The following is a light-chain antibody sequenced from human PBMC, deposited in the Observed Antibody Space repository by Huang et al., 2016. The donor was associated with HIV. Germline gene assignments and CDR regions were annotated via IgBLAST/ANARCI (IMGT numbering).Light chain of an antibody. CDR2: ATS. J-gene: IGKJ1*01. CDR1: QGIGNS. CDR3: QQYHGIPWT. Sequence: DIQMTQSPSSLSASVGDRVTITCRASQGIGNSLAWYQQKPEKAPRLLLYATSRLESGVPSRFSGSGSGTHYTLTISTLQPEDIASYYCQQYHGIPWTFGQETKVEIK. V-gene: IGKV1-NL1*01.